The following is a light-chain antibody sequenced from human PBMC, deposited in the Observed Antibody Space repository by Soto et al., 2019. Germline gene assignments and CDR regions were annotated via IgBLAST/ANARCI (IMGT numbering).Light chain of an antibody. CDR2: SNN. CDR3: AAWDDSLSGYV. Sequence: QSVLTQPPSASGTPGQRVTISCSGSSYNIGRNYVYWYQQFPGTAPKLLIYSNNQRPSGVPDRFSGSKSDTSASLAISGLRSADESDYYCAAWDDSLSGYVFGTGTKVTVL. V-gene: IGLV1-47*02. CDR1: SYNIGRNY. J-gene: IGLJ1*01.